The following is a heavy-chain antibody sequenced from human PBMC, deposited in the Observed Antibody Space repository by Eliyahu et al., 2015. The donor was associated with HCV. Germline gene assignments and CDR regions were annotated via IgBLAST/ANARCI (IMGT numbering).Heavy chain of an antibody. CDR3: ARDFGISMVRGALDC. Sequence: QVQLVESGGGLVKPGGSLRLSCAASGFTFSDHYMSWIRQAPGKGLEWVSHISSSDSYRDYADSVKGRFTISRDNAKNSLYLQLNSLGVEDTAVYYCARDFGISMVRGALDCWGQGTLVTVSS. J-gene: IGHJ4*02. CDR1: GFTFSDHY. CDR2: ISSSDSYR. V-gene: IGHV3-11*05. D-gene: IGHD3-10*01.